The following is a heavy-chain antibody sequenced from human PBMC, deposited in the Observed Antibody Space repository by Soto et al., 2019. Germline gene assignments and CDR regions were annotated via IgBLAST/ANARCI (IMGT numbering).Heavy chain of an antibody. CDR2: VSVDNSKTEIES. Sequence: QVHLVQSGVEVKEPGASVKVSCKASGYTFTNYGFSWVRQAPGQGLEWMGWVSVDNSKTEIESRYAKELQDRVTMTTDTSTTTAYMELRSLRLDDTAVYYCVRDISWVCGGGSCYTTENTYGMDVWGQGTTVIVSS. J-gene: IGHJ6*02. CDR3: VRDISWVCGGGSCYTTENTYGMDV. D-gene: IGHD2-15*01. V-gene: IGHV1-18*01. CDR1: GYTFTNYG.